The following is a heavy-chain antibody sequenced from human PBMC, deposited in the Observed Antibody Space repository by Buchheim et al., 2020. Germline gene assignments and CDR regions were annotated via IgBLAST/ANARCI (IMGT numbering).Heavy chain of an antibody. CDR1: GFTFFGYG. CDR2: ISDDGENK. J-gene: IGHJ4*02. Sequence: QAHLVEFGGGVVQPGRSLRLSCAASGFTFFGYGMHWVRQAPGKGLEWVAVISDDGENKSYADSVKGRFTIFRDNSKNTLYLQMNSLRAEDSAVYYCAKESYYYDSSGNYRPTYFADWGQGT. CDR3: AKESYYYDSSGNYRPTYFAD. V-gene: IGHV3-30*18. D-gene: IGHD3-22*01.